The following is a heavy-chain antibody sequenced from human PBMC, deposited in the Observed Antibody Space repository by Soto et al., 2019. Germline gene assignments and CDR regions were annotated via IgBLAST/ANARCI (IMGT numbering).Heavy chain of an antibody. CDR3: ARVDGDADNGSGSYAGGMDV. D-gene: IGHD3-10*01. V-gene: IGHV4-59*01. Sequence: KPSETLSLTCTVSGGSISSYYWSWIRQPPWKGLEWIGYIDYSGSTNYNPSLKSRVTISGDTSKNQFSLKLSSVTAADTAVYYCARVDGDADNGSGSYAGGMDVWGQGATVTVSS. CDR1: GGSISSYY. J-gene: IGHJ6*02. CDR2: IDYSGST.